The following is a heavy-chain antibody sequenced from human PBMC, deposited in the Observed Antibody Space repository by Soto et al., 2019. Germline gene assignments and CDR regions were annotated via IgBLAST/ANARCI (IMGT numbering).Heavy chain of an antibody. CDR2: IYHSGST. Sequence: SETLSLTCAVSGGSISSGGYSWSWIRQPPGKGLEWIGYIYHSGSTYYNPSLKSRVTISVDRSKNQFSLKLSSVTAADTAVYYCARGLGTIAARLYFDYWGQGTLVTVSS. CDR1: GGSISSGGYS. J-gene: IGHJ4*02. CDR3: ARGLGTIAARLYFDY. D-gene: IGHD6-6*01. V-gene: IGHV4-30-2*01.